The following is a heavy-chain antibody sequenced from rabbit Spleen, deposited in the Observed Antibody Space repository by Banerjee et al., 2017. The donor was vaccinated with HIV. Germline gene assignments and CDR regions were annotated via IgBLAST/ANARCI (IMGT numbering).Heavy chain of an antibody. CDR2: IGTSDGDT. CDR3: ARDIGTSFSTYGMDL. V-gene: IGHV1S45*01. J-gene: IGHJ6*01. D-gene: IGHD8-1*01. Sequence: LEESGGGLVKPGGTLTLTCTVSGFSFSSNWICWVRQAPGKGLEWIACIGTSDGDTDYANWPKGRFTISKTSSTTVTLQMASLTAADTATYFCARDIGTSFSTYGMDLWGQGTLVTVS. CDR1: GFSFSSNW.